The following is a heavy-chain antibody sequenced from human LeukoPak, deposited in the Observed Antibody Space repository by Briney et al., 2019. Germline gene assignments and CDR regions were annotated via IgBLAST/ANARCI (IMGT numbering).Heavy chain of an antibody. CDR3: ARDALQYSKTGYYFDY. CDR1: GGSISSYY. CDR2: IYTSGST. Sequence: SETLSLTCTVSGGSISSYYWSWIRQPAGKGLEWIGRIYTSGSTNYNPSLKSRVTMSVDTSKNQFSLKLSSVTAADTAVYYCARDALQYSKTGYYFDYWGQGTLVTVSS. D-gene: IGHD6-6*01. J-gene: IGHJ4*02. V-gene: IGHV4-4*07.